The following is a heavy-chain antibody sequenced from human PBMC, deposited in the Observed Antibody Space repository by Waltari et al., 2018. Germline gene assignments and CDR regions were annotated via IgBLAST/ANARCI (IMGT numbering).Heavy chain of an antibody. D-gene: IGHD5-12*01. J-gene: IGHJ5*02. CDR3: ATIGWEMATISGPSGGS. Sequence: VHLVQSGDEVKEPGASVKVSCKASGHTFSGDYIHWVRKAPGQGLEWMGRISANRGTTKYAQKCQGRGTMTRDTSISTAYMEVNRLRADDTAVDYCATIGWEMATISGPSGGSWGQGTLVTVSS. CDR1: GHTFSGDY. V-gene: IGHV1-2*06. CDR2: ISANRGTT.